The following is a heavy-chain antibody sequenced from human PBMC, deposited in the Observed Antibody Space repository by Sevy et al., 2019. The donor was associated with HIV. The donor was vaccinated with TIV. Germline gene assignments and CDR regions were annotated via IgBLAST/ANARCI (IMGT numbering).Heavy chain of an antibody. V-gene: IGHV3-23*01. Sequence: GGSLRLSCAASGFTFSSYAMSWVRQAPGKGLEWVSAISGSGGSTYYAHSVKGRFTISRDNSKNTLYLQMNSLRAEDTAVYYCAKLGDDPDAFDIWGQGTMVTVSS. CDR3: AKLGDDPDAFDI. CDR2: ISGSGGST. CDR1: GFTFSSYA. D-gene: IGHD2-21*02. J-gene: IGHJ3*02.